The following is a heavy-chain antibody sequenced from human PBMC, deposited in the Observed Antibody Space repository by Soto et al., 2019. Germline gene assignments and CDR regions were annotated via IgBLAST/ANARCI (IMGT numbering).Heavy chain of an antibody. D-gene: IGHD4-17*01. CDR1: GGSIISGGYY. Sequence: SETLSLTCTVSGGSIISGGYYWSWIRQHPGKGLEWIGYIYYSGSTYYNPSLKSRVTISVDTSKNQFSLKLSSVTAADTAVYYCARDQHYGDYEIYFDIWGQGTMVTVSS. CDR2: IYYSGST. J-gene: IGHJ3*02. CDR3: ARDQHYGDYEIYFDI. V-gene: IGHV4-31*03.